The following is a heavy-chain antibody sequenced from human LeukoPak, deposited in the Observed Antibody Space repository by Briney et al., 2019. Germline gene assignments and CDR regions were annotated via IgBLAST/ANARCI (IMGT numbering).Heavy chain of an antibody. Sequence: SETLSLTCTVSGGSIGSYYWSWIRQPPGKGLEWIGYIHSSGSTNYNPSLKSRITISVDTSKNQFSPKVSSVTAADTAVYYCARVPPGYGYGYFDYWGQGTLVTVSS. D-gene: IGHD5-18*01. CDR2: IHSSGST. CDR3: ARVPPGYGYGYFDY. V-gene: IGHV4-59*01. CDR1: GGSIGSYY. J-gene: IGHJ4*02.